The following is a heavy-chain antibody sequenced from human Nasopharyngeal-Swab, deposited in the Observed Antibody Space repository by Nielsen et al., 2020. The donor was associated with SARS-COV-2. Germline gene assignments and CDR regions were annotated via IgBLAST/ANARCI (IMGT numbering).Heavy chain of an antibody. CDR2: IKSKTDGGTT. CDR3: TTEDLVVVVAGHEYFQH. V-gene: IGHV3-15*01. D-gene: IGHD2-15*01. Sequence: GESLKISCAASGFPFGNAWRSWVRQAPGKGLEGVGRIKSKTDGGTTDYAAPVKGRFTISRDDSKNTLYLQMNSLKTEDTAVYYCTTEDLVVVVAGHEYFQHWGQGTLVTVSS. CDR1: GFPFGNAW. J-gene: IGHJ1*01.